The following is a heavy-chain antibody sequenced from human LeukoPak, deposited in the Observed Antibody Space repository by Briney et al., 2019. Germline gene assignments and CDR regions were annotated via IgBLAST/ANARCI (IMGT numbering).Heavy chain of an antibody. CDR3: ARGINSAFAI. D-gene: IGHD5-24*01. CDR1: GDSVSSNSVA. V-gene: IGHV6-1*01. J-gene: IGHJ3*02. CDR2: AYSRSKGNK. Sequence: SQTLSLSCAISGDSVSSNSVAWGWIRQSPWSGLEWLVRAYSRSKGNKVYAISVKTRISINTDTSRNQFSLQLNSVTPEDTAVYYCARGINSAFAIWGQGTMVS.